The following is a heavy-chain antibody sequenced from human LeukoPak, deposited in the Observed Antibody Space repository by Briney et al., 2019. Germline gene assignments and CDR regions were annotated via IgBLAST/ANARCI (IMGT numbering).Heavy chain of an antibody. CDR3: AKEGRDGFNYDY. CDR1: GFTFSSYG. CDR2: ISYDGSNK. Sequence: GRSLRLSCAASGFTFSSYGMHWVRQAPGKGLEWVAIISYDGSNKYYADSVKGRFTVSRDNSKNTLYLQMNSLRAEDTAVYYCAKEGRDGFNYDYWGQGTLVTVSS. V-gene: IGHV3-30*18. J-gene: IGHJ4*02. D-gene: IGHD5-24*01.